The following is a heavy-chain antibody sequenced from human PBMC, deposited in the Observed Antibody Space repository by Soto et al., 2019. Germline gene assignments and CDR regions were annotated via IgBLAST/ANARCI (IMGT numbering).Heavy chain of an antibody. D-gene: IGHD3-16*02. J-gene: IGHJ6*03. CDR3: ARGLILCFGELSRRGGYYYYMDV. CDR1: GGSFSGYQ. V-gene: IGHV4-34*01. Sequence: QVQLQQWGAGLLKPSETLSLTCAGYGGSFSGYQWSWIRPTPVKGLAWIGGINDSGEINYNTSLKSRVIILVDSTKTQFSLRRSSGTAAATAVYYCARGLILCFGELSRRGGYYYYMDVWGKWTTVTVSS. CDR2: INDSGEI.